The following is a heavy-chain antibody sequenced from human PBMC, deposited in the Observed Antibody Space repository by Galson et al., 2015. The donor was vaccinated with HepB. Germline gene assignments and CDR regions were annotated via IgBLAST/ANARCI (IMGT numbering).Heavy chain of an antibody. J-gene: IGHJ4*02. D-gene: IGHD1-26*01. Sequence: SLRLSCAASGFTFSSYGMHWVRQAPGKGLEWVAVIWYDGSNKYYADSVKGRFTISRDNSKNTLYLQMNSLRAEDTAVYYCARDPGGSSPFDYWGQGTLVTVSS. CDR3: ARDPGGSSPFDY. CDR1: GFTFSSYG. V-gene: IGHV3-33*01. CDR2: IWYDGSNK.